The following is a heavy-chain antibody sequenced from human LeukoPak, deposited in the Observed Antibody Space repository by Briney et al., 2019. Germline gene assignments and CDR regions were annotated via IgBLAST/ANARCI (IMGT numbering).Heavy chain of an antibody. V-gene: IGHV3-23*01. J-gene: IGHJ4*02. CDR1: GFTFSTYA. D-gene: IGHD1-26*01. CDR2: ISAGGDRT. CDR3: ARSTVGTSCCTAVDY. Sequence: GGSLRLSCAASGFTFSTYAMTWVRQAPGKGLEWVSGISAGGDRTYYTDSVKGRFTISRDNSKNTLYLQMNSLRAEDTAEYYCARSTVGTSCCTAVDYWGQGTLVTVSS.